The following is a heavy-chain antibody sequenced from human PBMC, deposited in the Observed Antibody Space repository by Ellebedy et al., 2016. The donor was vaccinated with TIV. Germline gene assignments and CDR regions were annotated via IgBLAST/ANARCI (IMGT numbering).Heavy chain of an antibody. D-gene: IGHD1-26*01. V-gene: IGHV2-5*01. CDR2: SYRSDDK. CDR3: AHSQRVATTTTFDY. CDR1: GISLNTSGVG. J-gene: IGHJ4*02. Sequence: SGPTLVKPTQTLTLTCTFSGISLNTSGVGVAWIRQPPGKALEWLVPSYRSDDKRYNPSLQSRITITQDASKNQVVLTLSNVGPVDTATYYCAHSQRVATTTTFDYWGQGILVTVSS.